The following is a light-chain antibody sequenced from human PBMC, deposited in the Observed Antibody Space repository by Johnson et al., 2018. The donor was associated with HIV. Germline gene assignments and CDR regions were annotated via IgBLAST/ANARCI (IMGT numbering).Light chain of an antibody. Sequence: QSVLTQPPSVSAAPGQTVTISCSGSSPNIGNNYVSWYQQLPGTVPKLLIYDNNKRPSGIPDRFSGSKSGTSATLGITGLQTGDEADYYCGTWDSGLGAVYVFGPGTKVTVL. CDR2: DNN. CDR1: SPNIGNNY. J-gene: IGLJ1*01. V-gene: IGLV1-51*01. CDR3: GTWDSGLGAVYV.